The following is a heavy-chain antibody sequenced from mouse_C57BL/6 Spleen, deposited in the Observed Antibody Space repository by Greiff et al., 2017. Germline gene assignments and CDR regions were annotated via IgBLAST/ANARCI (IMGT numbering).Heavy chain of an antibody. V-gene: IGHV5-17*01. D-gene: IGHD4-1*01. Sequence: EVQLVESGGGLVKPGGSLKLSCAASGFTFSDYGMHWVRQAPEKGLEWVAYISSGSSTNYYADTVKGRITISRANAKNTLLLQMTSLRSEDTAMYYCAREGLGRYCDVWGTGTTVTVSS. CDR1: GFTFSDYG. CDR2: ISSGSSTN. CDR3: AREGLGRYCDV. J-gene: IGHJ1*03.